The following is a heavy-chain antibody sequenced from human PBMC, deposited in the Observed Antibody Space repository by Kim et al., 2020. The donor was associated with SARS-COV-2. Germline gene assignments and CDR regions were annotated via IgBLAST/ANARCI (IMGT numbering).Heavy chain of an antibody. J-gene: IGHJ4*02. V-gene: IGHV1-18*01. D-gene: IGHD3-9*01. CDR1: GYIFDSYG. CDR2: ISGYSGGT. Sequence: ASVKVSCKASGYIFDSYGITWVRQAPGQGLEWMGWISGYSGGTEYAEKFQGRVTLTRDTPTATAYMELRSLTSDDTAVYYCARGDYLTLTYWGQGTLVTVSS. CDR3: ARGDYLTLTY.